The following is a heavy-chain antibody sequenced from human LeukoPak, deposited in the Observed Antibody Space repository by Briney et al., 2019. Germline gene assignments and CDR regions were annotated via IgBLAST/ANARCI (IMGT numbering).Heavy chain of an antibody. D-gene: IGHD3-10*01. V-gene: IGHV4-39*07. J-gene: IGHJ4*02. CDR2: IYYSGST. Sequence: SETLSLTCTVSGGSISSSSYYWGWIRQPPGRGLEWIGNIYYSGSTYYNPSLKSRVTISVDTSRNQFSLKLSSVTAADTAVYYCARVRVLLWFGELADYWGQGTLVTVSS. CDR1: GGSISSSSYY. CDR3: ARVRVLLWFGELADY.